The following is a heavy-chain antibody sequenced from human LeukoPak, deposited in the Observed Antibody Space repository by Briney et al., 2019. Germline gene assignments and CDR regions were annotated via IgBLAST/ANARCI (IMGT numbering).Heavy chain of an antibody. J-gene: IGHJ4*02. V-gene: IGHV3-33*01. CDR1: GFTFSSYG. D-gene: IGHD1-14*01. CDR3: ARGGTVSNHLDY. CDR2: IWYDGSNK. Sequence: PRLSCAASGFTFSSYGMHWVRQAPGKGLEWAAVIWYDGSNKYYADSVKGRFTISRDNSKNTLYLQMNSLRAEDTAVYYCARGGTVSNHLDYWGQGTLVTVSS.